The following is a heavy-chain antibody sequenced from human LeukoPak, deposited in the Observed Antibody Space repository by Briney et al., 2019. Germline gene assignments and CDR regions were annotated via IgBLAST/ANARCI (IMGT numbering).Heavy chain of an antibody. J-gene: IGHJ5*02. CDR2: IYYSGST. CDR1: GGSLSSYY. V-gene: IGHV4-59*01. CDR3: ARATVRYNWFDP. D-gene: IGHD4-17*01. Sequence: PSETLSLTCTVSGGSLSSYYWSWIRQPPGKGLEWIGYIYYSGSTNYNPSLKSRVTISVDTSKNQFSLKLSAVTAAATAVYYCARATVRYNWFDPWGQGPLVTVSS.